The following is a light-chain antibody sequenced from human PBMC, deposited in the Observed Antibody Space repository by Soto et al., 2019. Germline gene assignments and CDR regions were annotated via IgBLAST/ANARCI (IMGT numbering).Light chain of an antibody. CDR2: LGS. CDR3: MQALQTPYT. CDR1: QRLLHSNGNIF. Sequence: EIVMTQSPPSLTVTPGEPASISCRSSQRLLHSNGNIFLDWYLQKPGQSPQLLIYLGSNRASGVPDRVTGSEAGKDFTLKISRVEAEDVGVYYCMQALQTPYTFGQGTKLEIK. V-gene: IGKV2-28*01. J-gene: IGKJ2*01.